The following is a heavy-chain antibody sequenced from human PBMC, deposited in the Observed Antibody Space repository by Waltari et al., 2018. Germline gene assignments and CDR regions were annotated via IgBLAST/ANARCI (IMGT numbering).Heavy chain of an antibody. J-gene: IGHJ3*02. CDR3: ARGGNYDFWSGYPYAFDI. Sequence: QVQPQQWGAGLLKPSETLSLTCAVYGGSFSGYYWSWIRQPPGKGLEWIGEINHSGSTNYNPSLKSRVTISVDTSKNQFSLKLSSVTAADTAVYYCARGGNYDFWSGYPYAFDIWGQGTMVTVSS. D-gene: IGHD3-3*01. CDR2: INHSGST. CDR1: GGSFSGYY. V-gene: IGHV4-34*01.